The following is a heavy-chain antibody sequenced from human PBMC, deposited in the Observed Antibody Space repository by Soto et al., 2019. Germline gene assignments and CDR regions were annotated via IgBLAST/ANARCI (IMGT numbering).Heavy chain of an antibody. CDR1: GFTFSSYW. J-gene: IGHJ6*02. CDR3: ARQNCSSTSCYSPEAGYYYGMDV. Sequence: EVQLVESGGGLVQPGGSLRLSCAASGFTFSSYWMSWVRQAPGKGLEWVANIKQDGSEKYYVDSVKGRFTISRDNAKNSLYLQMNSLRAEDTAVYYCARQNCSSTSCYSPEAGYYYGMDVWGQGTTVTVSS. CDR2: IKQDGSEK. D-gene: IGHD2-2*01. V-gene: IGHV3-7*03.